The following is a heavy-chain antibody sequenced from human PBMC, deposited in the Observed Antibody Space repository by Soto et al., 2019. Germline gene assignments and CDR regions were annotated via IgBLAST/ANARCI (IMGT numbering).Heavy chain of an antibody. CDR1: GYSISSGYY. J-gene: IGHJ4*02. CDR2: MYHSGNT. V-gene: IGHV4-38-2*01. CDR3: ARGTLDTTVTTPLVYSDY. Sequence: QVQLQESGPGLVKPSETLSLTCAVSGYSISSGYYWGWIRQPPGKGLEWIGSMYHSGNTYNNPSLKSRVTISVDTSKNQFSLKLTSVTAADTAVYYCARGTLDTTVTTPLVYSDYWGQGTLVTVSS. D-gene: IGHD4-17*01.